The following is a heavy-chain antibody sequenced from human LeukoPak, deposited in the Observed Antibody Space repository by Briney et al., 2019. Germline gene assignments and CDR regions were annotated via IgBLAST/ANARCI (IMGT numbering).Heavy chain of an antibody. CDR3: AIKLSTDPHYFDY. Sequence: PSGTLSLTCTVSSGAISTSHWLSWVRQPPGKGLEWIGEIYGSGNTNYNPSLKSRVTMSVDKTRIHLSLKLHSVTAADTAVYYCAIKLSTDPHYFDYWGQGILVTVSS. D-gene: IGHD5/OR15-5a*01. CDR2: IYGSGNT. V-gene: IGHV4-4*02. CDR1: SGAISTSHW. J-gene: IGHJ4*02.